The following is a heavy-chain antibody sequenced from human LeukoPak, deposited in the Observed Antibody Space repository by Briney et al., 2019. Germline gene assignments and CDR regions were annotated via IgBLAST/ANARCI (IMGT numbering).Heavy chain of an antibody. V-gene: IGHV4-59*12. D-gene: IGHD5/OR15-5a*01. CDR3: AREGVSVTNFEY. CDR1: GGSISSYY. Sequence: SETLSLTCTVSGGSISSYYWSWIRQPPGKGLEWIGDIYYSGSTNYNPSLKTRVTISVDTSKNQFSLKLRSVPAADTAVYYCAREGVSVTNFEYWSQGTLVTVSS. CDR2: IYYSGST. J-gene: IGHJ4*02.